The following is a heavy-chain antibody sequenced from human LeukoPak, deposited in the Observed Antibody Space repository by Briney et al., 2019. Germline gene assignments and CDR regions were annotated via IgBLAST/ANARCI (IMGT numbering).Heavy chain of an antibody. Sequence: ASVKVSCKASGYMFTGYYMHWVRQAPGQGLEWMGWINPNSGGTNYAQKFQGRVTMTRDTSISTAYMYLNRLRSDDTAVYYCARVVAVTGTPVYYMDVWGKGTTVTVSS. CDR2: INPNSGGT. V-gene: IGHV1-2*02. CDR1: GYMFTGYY. J-gene: IGHJ6*03. CDR3: ARVVAVTGTPVYYMDV. D-gene: IGHD6-19*01.